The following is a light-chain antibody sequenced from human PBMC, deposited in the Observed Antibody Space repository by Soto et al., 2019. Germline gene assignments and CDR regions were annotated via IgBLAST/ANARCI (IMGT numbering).Light chain of an antibody. CDR2: GAS. V-gene: IGKV3-15*01. Sequence: EIVMTQSPATLSVSPGEGATLSCRASQSVSSNLAWYQQKPGQAPRLIIFGASTRATGMPARVISSGSGADFSLTISALQSEDFAIYYCKPYSSWPLTFGGGSKVGIK. CDR1: QSVSSN. CDR3: KPYSSWPLT. J-gene: IGKJ4*01.